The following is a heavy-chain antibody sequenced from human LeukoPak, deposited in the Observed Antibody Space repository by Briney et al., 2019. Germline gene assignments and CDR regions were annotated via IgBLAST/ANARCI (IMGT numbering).Heavy chain of an antibody. CDR3: AKASVDYYDSSGYSD. Sequence: GGSLRLSCAASGFTFSSYGMHWVRQAPGKGLEWVAFIRYDGSNKYYADSVKGRFTISRDNSKNTLYLQMNSLRAEDTAVYYCAKASVDYYDSSGYSDWGQGTLVTVSS. V-gene: IGHV3-30*02. J-gene: IGHJ4*02. CDR2: IRYDGSNK. D-gene: IGHD3-22*01. CDR1: GFTFSSYG.